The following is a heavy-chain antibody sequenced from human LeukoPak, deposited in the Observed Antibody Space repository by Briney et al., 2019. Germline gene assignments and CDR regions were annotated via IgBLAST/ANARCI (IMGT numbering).Heavy chain of an antibody. CDR1: GFTFSNYA. CDR2: ISGSGSST. J-gene: IGHJ4*02. CDR3: AKLSMDGI. Sequence: GGSLRLSCAASGFTFSNYAMTWVRQAPGKGLEWVSGISGSGSSTYYADSVKGRFTISRDNSKNTLYLQMNSLRAEDTAVYYCAKLSMDGIWGQGTLVTVSS. D-gene: IGHD2/OR15-2a*01. V-gene: IGHV3-23*01.